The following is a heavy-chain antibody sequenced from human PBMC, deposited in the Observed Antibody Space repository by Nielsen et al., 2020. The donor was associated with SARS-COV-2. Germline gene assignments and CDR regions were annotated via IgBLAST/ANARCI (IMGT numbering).Heavy chain of an antibody. D-gene: IGHD4-17*01. J-gene: IGHJ6*03. CDR1: GASASSSSAA. CDR3: ARARGAYGDYYYYYYSDV. Sequence: TLSFTCALSGASASSSSAAWNWIRQSPSRGLEWLGRTYYRSKWYNDYAVSVKSRITINPATSKNQFSLHLNSVAPEDTAVYYCARARGAYGDYYYYYYSDVWGKGTTVTVSS. V-gene: IGHV6-1*01. CDR2: TYYRSKWYN.